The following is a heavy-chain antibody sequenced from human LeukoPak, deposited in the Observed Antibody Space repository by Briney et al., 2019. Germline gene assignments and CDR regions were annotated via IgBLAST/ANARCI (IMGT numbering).Heavy chain of an antibody. D-gene: IGHD3-10*01. Sequence: GRSLRLSCAASGFTFSSYAMHWVRQAPGKGLEWVAVISYDGSNKYYADSVKGRFTISRDNSKNTLYLQMNSLRAEDTAVYYCAKDTLYGSESYSSFDYWGQGTLVTVSS. CDR2: ISYDGSNK. CDR3: AKDTLYGSESYSSFDY. CDR1: GFTFSSYA. J-gene: IGHJ4*02. V-gene: IGHV3-30-3*01.